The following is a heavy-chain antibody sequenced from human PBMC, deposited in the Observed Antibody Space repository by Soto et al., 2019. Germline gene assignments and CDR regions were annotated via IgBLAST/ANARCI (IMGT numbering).Heavy chain of an antibody. J-gene: IGHJ5*02. V-gene: IGHV3-13*01. CDR3: ARGRSFSYDSTPPPMFDP. CDR2: IGTLSDT. Sequence: PGGSLRLSCAGSGFTFGTFDIHWVRQAPGKGLEWVSGIGTLSDTFYAASVQGRFTISRQNAKNSVYLQMNSLRAGDTAFYYCARGRSFSYDSTPPPMFDPWGQGTLVTVS. CDR1: GFTFGTFD. D-gene: IGHD3-10*01.